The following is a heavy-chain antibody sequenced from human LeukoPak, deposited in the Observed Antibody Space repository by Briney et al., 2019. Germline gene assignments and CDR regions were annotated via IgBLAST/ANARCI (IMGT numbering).Heavy chain of an antibody. J-gene: IGHJ6*03. CDR2: IYYSGST. CDR3: ARVRATLFGVAMDYMDV. CDR1: GGSISSDY. V-gene: IGHV4-59*08. D-gene: IGHD3-3*01. Sequence: PSEALSLTCTVSGGSISSDYWSWIRQPPGKGLEWIGYIYYSGSTNYNPSLKSRVTISVDTSKNQLSLKLSSVTAADTAVYYCARVRATLFGVAMDYMDVWGKGTTVTVSS.